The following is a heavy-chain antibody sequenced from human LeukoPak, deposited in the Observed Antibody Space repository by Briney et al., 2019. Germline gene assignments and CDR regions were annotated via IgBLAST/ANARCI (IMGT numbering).Heavy chain of an antibody. CDR2: IYYSGST. V-gene: IGHV4-59*01. Sequence: SETLSLTCTVSGGSISSYYWSWIRQPPGKGLEWIGYIYYSGSTNYNPSLKSRVTISVDTSKNQSSLKLSSVTAADTAVYYCARSLSTYAMSFYYGTDVWGQGTTVTVSS. D-gene: IGHD2-8*01. CDR3: ARSLSTYAMSFYYGTDV. J-gene: IGHJ6*02. CDR1: GGSISSYY.